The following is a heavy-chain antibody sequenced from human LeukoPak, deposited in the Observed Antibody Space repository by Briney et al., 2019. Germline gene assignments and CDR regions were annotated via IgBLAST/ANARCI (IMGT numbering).Heavy chain of an antibody. J-gene: IGHJ4*02. CDR2: ISSSGSTI. D-gene: IGHD3-16*01. CDR3: ARAMSTFGGVRNYFDS. Sequence: GGSLRLSCAASGFTFSDYYMSWICQAPGKGLEWVSYISSSGSTIYYADSVKGRFRISRDNAKSSLDLEMNSLRAEDTAVYYCARAMSTFGGVRNYFDSWGQGTLVTVSS. CDR1: GFTFSDYY. V-gene: IGHV3-11*01.